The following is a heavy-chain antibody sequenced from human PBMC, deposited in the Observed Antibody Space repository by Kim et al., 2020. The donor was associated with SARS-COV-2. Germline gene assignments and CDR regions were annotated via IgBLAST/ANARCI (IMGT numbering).Heavy chain of an antibody. CDR3: ARHSRIVVVPAAILA. CDR2: IYYSGST. J-gene: IGHJ4*02. D-gene: IGHD2-2*01. Sequence: SETLSLTCTVSGGSISSSSYYWGWIRQPPGKGLEWIGSIYYSGSTYYNPSLTSRVTISVDTSKNQFSLKLSVVTAADTAVYYCARHSRIVVVPAAILAWGQGTLVTVSS. V-gene: IGHV4-39*01. CDR1: GGSISSSSYY.